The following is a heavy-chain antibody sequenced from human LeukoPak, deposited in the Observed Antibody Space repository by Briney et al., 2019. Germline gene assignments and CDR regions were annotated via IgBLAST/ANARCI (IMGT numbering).Heavy chain of an antibody. V-gene: IGHV4-34*01. CDR1: GGSFSGYY. CDR3: ARAVGTWRYCSSTSCPRRGYNWFDP. Sequence: SETLSLTCAVYGGSFSGYYWSWIRQPPGKGLEWIGEINHSGSTNYNPPLKSRVTISVDTSKNQFSLKLSSVTAADTAVYYCARAVGTWRYCSSTSCPRRGYNWFDPWGQGTLVTVSS. CDR2: INHSGST. D-gene: IGHD2-2*01. J-gene: IGHJ5*02.